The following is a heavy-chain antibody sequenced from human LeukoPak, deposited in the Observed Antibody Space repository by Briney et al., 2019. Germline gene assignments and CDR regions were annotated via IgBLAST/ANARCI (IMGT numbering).Heavy chain of an antibody. CDR3: ARSIVVVPAAIHPLDY. D-gene: IGHD2-2*01. Sequence: SVKVYCKASGGTFSSYAISWVRQSPGQGLEWMGGIIPIFGTANYAQKFQGRVTITADESTSTAYMELSSLRSEDTAVYYCARSIVVVPAAIHPLDYWGQGTLVTVSS. CDR1: GGTFSSYA. CDR2: IIPIFGTA. V-gene: IGHV1-69*01. J-gene: IGHJ4*02.